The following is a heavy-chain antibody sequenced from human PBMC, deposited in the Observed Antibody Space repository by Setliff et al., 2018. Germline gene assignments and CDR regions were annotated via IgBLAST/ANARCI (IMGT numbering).Heavy chain of an antibody. CDR1: GFTFSSNN. CDR2: ISGSSSYI. D-gene: IGHD6-6*01. Sequence: GESLKISCAASGFTFSSNNMHWVRQAPGKGLEWVSCISGSSSYIYYADSVKGRLTISRDNAKNSLYLQMNSLRAEDTAVYYCARAPSSSSASWFDPWGQGTLVTVSS. V-gene: IGHV3-21*01. J-gene: IGHJ5*02. CDR3: ARAPSSSSASWFDP.